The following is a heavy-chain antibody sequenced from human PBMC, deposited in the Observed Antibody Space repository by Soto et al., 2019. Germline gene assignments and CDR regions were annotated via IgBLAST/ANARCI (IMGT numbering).Heavy chain of an antibody. J-gene: IGHJ4*02. Sequence: SETLSLTCTVSGGSISSGDYYWSWIRQPPGKGLEWIGYIYYSGSTYYNPSLKSRVTISVDTSKNQFSLKLSSVTAADTAVYYCAREKFEDGTVVTAEVDYWGQGTLVTVSS. CDR1: GGSISSGDYY. D-gene: IGHD2-15*01. CDR3: AREKFEDGTVVTAEVDY. V-gene: IGHV4-30-4*01. CDR2: IYYSGST.